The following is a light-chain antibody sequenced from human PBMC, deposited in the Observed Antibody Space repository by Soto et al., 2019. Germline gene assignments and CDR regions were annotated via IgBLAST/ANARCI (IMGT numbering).Light chain of an antibody. V-gene: IGKV2-30*01. Sequence: DVVLTQSPLSLPVTLGQPASISCRSSQSLAYSDGNTYLNWFQQRPGQSPRPLIYKVSNRDSGVPDRFSGSGSGTDFTLKISRVEAEDVGVYYCMQGSDWPPTFGQGTKLEIK. CDR3: MQGSDWPPT. J-gene: IGKJ2*01. CDR2: KVS. CDR1: QSLAYSDGNTY.